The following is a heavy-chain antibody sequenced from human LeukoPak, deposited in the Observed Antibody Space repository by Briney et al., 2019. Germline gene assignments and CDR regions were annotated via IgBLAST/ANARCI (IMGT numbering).Heavy chain of an antibody. CDR3: ASSRSATGLFDY. J-gene: IGHJ4*02. CDR2: INPNSGST. CDR1: GYTFTSYG. Sequence: ASVKVSCKAFGYTFTSYGISWVRQAPGQGLEWMGWINPNSGSTNYAQKFQGRVTMTRDTSISTAYMELSRLRSDDTAVYYCASSRSATGLFDYWGQGTLVTVSS. D-gene: IGHD2-15*01. V-gene: IGHV1-2*02.